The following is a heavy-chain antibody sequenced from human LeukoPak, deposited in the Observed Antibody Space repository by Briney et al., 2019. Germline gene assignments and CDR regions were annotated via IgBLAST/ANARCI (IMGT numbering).Heavy chain of an antibody. CDR1: GFTFSSYA. D-gene: IGHD6-13*01. CDR3: AKPRTPIAAAGTLFDY. J-gene: IGHJ4*02. Sequence: PGGSLRLSCAASGFTFSSYAMSSVRQAPGKGLEWVLAISGSGGSTYYADSVKGRFTNSRDNSKNTLYLQMNSLRAEDTAVYYCAKPRTPIAAAGTLFDYWGQGTLVTVSS. CDR2: ISGSGGST. V-gene: IGHV3-23*01.